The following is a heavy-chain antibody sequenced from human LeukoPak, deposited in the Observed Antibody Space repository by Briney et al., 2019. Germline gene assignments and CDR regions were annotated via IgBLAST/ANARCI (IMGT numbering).Heavy chain of an antibody. Sequence: GASVNVSCKASGYTFTSYGISWVRQAPGQGLEWMGWISAYNGNTNYAQKLQGRVTMTTDTSTSTAYMELRSLRSDDTAVYYCARLPPPGIAALYYFDYWGQGTLVTVSS. CDR1: GYTFTSYG. J-gene: IGHJ4*02. CDR2: ISAYNGNT. CDR3: ARLPPPGIAALYYFDY. D-gene: IGHD6-6*01. V-gene: IGHV1-18*01.